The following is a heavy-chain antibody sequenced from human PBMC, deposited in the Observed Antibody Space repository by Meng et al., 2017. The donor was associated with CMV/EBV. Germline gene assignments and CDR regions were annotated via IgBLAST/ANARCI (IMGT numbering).Heavy chain of an antibody. D-gene: IGHD6-19*01. CDR2: IYYSGST. Sequence: LPSQGPGQRPVNASATLSLTCMDSGGSINSSSDYWGWTRQPPGKGLVWIGSIYYSGSTYYNPSLKSRVTISVDTSKNQFSLKLSSVTAADTAVYYCARDSAVAGVVDYWGQGTLVTVSS. V-gene: IGHV4-39*07. J-gene: IGHJ4*02. CDR3: ARDSAVAGVVDY. CDR1: GGSINSSSDY.